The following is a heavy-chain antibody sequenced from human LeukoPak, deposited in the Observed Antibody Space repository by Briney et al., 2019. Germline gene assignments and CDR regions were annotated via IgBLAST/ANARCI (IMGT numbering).Heavy chain of an antibody. D-gene: IGHD1-20*01. CDR3: ARGRYNWNYYYYYMDV. V-gene: IGHV7-4-1*02. CDR2: INTNTGNP. J-gene: IGHJ6*03. Sequence: ASVKVSCKASGYTFTGYYMHWVRRAPGQGLEWMGWINTNTGNPTYAQGFTGRFVFSLDTSVSTAYLQISSLKAEDTAVYYCARGRYNWNYYYYYMDVWGKGTTVTVSS. CDR1: GYTFTGYY.